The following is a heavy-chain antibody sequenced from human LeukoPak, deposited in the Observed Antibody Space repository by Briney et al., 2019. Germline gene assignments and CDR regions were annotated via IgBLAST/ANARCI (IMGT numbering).Heavy chain of an antibody. CDR3: ARVLHKRNYDSSTYYGY. Sequence: GGSLRLSCAASGFTFSNFSMNWVRQAPGKGLEWVSYISSSSSSIYYADSVMGRFTISRDNAKNSLYLQMNSLRAEDTAVYYCARVLHKRNYDSSTYYGYWGQGTLVTVSS. J-gene: IGHJ4*02. CDR1: GFTFSNFS. D-gene: IGHD3-22*01. CDR2: ISSSSSSI. V-gene: IGHV3-48*01.